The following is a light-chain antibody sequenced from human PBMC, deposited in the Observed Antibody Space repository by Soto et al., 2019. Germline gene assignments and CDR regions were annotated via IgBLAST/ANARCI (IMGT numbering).Light chain of an antibody. V-gene: IGKV3-20*01. CDR1: QSVSSSY. J-gene: IGKJ3*01. Sequence: EIVLTQSPGTLSLSPGERATLSCRASQSVSSSYLAWYQQKPGQAPRLLIYGASSRATGIPDRFSGSGSGTDFTLTISRLKPEDFAVYSCQQYGTSPFTFGPGTKVDIK. CDR2: GAS. CDR3: QQYGTSPFT.